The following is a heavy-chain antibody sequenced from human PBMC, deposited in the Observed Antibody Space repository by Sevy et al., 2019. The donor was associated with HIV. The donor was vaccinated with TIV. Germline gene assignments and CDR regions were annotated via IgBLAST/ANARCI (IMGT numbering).Heavy chain of an antibody. CDR3: AGTNYDFWSGYYLVSYYYGMDV. Sequence: GGSLRLSCAASGFTFSSYWMSWVRQAPGKGLEWVANIKQDGSEKYYVDSVKGRFTISRDNAKNSLYLQMNSLRAEYTAMYYCAGTNYDFWSGYYLVSYYYGMDVWGQGTTVTVSS. V-gene: IGHV3-7*03. J-gene: IGHJ6*02. CDR2: IKQDGSEK. D-gene: IGHD3-3*01. CDR1: GFTFSSYW.